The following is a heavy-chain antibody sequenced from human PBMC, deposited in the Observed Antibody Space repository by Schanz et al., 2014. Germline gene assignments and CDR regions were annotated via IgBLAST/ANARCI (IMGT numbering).Heavy chain of an antibody. D-gene: IGHD6-6*01. J-gene: IGHJ4*02. CDR3: VPMRIAAQ. Sequence: EVQLVESGGGLVKPGGSLRLSCAASGFTFSNYSMNWVRQAPGKGLEWVSSISSTSSYIFYADSVKGRFTISRDNAKNSLYLQMNSLRAEYTAVYYCVPMRIAAQWGQGTRVTVSS. V-gene: IGHV3-21*01. CDR2: ISSTSSYI. CDR1: GFTFSNYS.